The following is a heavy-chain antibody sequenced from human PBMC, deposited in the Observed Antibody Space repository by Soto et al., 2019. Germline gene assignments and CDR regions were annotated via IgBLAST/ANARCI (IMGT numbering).Heavy chain of an antibody. D-gene: IGHD2-15*01. Sequence: EVQLVESGGGLVKPGGSLRLSCAASGFTFSNAWMSWVRQAPGKGLEWVGRIKSKTDGGTTDYAAPVKGRFTISRDDSQNTLYLQMNSLKTEDTAVYYCTTGYCSGGSCKCLGFDPWGQGTLVTVSS. V-gene: IGHV3-15*01. CDR2: IKSKTDGGTT. J-gene: IGHJ5*02. CDR3: TTGYCSGGSCKCLGFDP. CDR1: GFTFSNAW.